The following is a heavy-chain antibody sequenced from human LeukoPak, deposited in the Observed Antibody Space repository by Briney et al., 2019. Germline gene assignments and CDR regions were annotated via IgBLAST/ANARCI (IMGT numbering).Heavy chain of an antibody. CDR3: ARGGGSDYGDYSDFDY. J-gene: IGHJ4*02. V-gene: IGHV4-59*12. CDR1: GGSISSYY. CDR2: IYYSGST. D-gene: IGHD4-17*01. Sequence: SETLSLTCTVSGGSISSYYWSWIRQPPGKGLEWIGYIYYSGSTNYNPSLKSRVTISVDTSKNQFSLKLSSVTAADTAVYYCARGGGSDYGDYSDFDYWGQGTLVTVSS.